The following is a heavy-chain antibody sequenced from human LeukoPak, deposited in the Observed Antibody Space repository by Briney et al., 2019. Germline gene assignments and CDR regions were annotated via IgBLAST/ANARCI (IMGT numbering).Heavy chain of an antibody. CDR1: GFTASSDY. CDR3: ASGQSDGPRFDP. D-gene: IGHD5-24*01. J-gene: IGHJ5*02. V-gene: IGHV3-53*01. Sequence: TGGSLRLSCAASGFTASSDYMSWVRQAPGKGLEWVSVIYSGGKIYYADSVKGRFTISRDNSKNTLYLQMSSLRAEDTAVYYCASGQSDGPRFDPWGQGTLVTVSS. CDR2: IYSGGKI.